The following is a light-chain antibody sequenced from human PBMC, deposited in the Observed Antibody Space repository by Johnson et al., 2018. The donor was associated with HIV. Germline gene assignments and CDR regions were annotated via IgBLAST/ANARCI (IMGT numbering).Light chain of an antibody. V-gene: IGLV1-51*02. CDR2: ENN. Sequence: QSVLTQPPSVSAAPGQKVTISCSGSSSNIGRNYVSWYQQLPGTAPKLLIYENNKRPSGIPDRFSGSKSGTSATLGITGLQTGDEADYYCATWDPILIAGGVFGTGTKVTVL. J-gene: IGLJ1*01. CDR1: SSNIGRNY. CDR3: ATWDPILIAGGV.